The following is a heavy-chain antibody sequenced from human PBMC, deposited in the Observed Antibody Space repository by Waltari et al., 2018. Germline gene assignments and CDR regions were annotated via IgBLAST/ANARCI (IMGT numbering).Heavy chain of an antibody. CDR1: VVSITSNRHY. V-gene: IGHV4-39*01. Sequence: QLQLQESGPRLVRPSETLSPICRVSVVSITSNRHYWHGIRQSPGQGLEWIETVSYSWTTYTTPSLKSRVSVSRESSKTQGSLIMGTVTAAERTGYYWATYIGASVGTAAFDVWGQRTMVTGSS. D-gene: IGHD1-26*01. CDR3: ATYIGASVGTAAFDV. J-gene: IGHJ3*01. CDR2: VSYSWTT.